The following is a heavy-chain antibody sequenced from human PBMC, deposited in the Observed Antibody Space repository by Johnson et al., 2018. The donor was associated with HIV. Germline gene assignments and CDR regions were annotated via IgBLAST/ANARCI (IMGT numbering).Heavy chain of an antibody. Sequence: QVQLVESGGGLIQPGGSLRLSCAASGFTFSSYAMHWVRQAPGKGLEWVAGISYDGSNKYYADSVKGRFTISRDNSKQTLYLQMSSLKADDTAVYYCTTGTIWGRGTKVTVSS. J-gene: IGHJ3*02. CDR3: TTGTI. V-gene: IGHV3-30*04. CDR2: ISYDGSNK. CDR1: GFTFSSYA.